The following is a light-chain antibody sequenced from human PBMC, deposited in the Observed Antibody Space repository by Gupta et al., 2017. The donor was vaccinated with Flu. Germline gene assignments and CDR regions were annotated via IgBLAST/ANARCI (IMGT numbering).Light chain of an antibody. Sequence: EIVLTQPPGTLSLSPGERATLSCRASQSVSSSYLVWYQQKPGQAPRLLIYGASSRATGIPDRFSGSGCGTDFTLTISRLEPEDFAVYYCQQYGSSPWTFGQGTKVEIK. CDR1: QSVSSSY. V-gene: IGKV3-20*01. CDR3: QQYGSSPWT. J-gene: IGKJ1*01. CDR2: GAS.